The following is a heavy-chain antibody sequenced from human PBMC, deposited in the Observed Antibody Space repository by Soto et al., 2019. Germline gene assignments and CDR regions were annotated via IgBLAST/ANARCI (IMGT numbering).Heavy chain of an antibody. CDR2: INAGNGNT. CDR1: GYTFTSYA. J-gene: IGHJ4*02. CDR3: AREESLAARALDY. D-gene: IGHD6-6*01. Sequence: ASVKVSCKASGYTFTSYAMHWVRQAPGQRLEWMGWINAGNGNTKYSQKFQGRVTITRDTSASTAYMELSSLRSEDTAVYYRAREESLAARALDYWGQGTLVTVSS. V-gene: IGHV1-3*01.